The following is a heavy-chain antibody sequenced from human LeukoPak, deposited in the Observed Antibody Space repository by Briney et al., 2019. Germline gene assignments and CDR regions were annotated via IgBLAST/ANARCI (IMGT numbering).Heavy chain of an antibody. Sequence: SETLSLTCTVSGGSISSYYWSWIRQPPGKGLEWIGYIYYSGSTNYNPSLKSRVTISRDTSKNQFSLKLSSVTAADTAVYYCARAQKYCSGGTCSSNWFDPWGQGTLLTVSS. CDR1: GGSISSYY. J-gene: IGHJ5*02. CDR2: IYYSGST. CDR3: ARAQKYCSGGTCSSNWFDP. V-gene: IGHV4-59*08. D-gene: IGHD2-15*01.